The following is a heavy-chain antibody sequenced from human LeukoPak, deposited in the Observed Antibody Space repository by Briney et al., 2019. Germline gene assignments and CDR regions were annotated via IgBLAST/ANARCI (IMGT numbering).Heavy chain of an antibody. D-gene: IGHD2-2*02. V-gene: IGHV4-39*07. J-gene: IGHJ5*02. Sequence: PSETLSLTCTASGGSISSSPYYWGWIRQPPGKGLEWIGSIYYSGSTYYNPSLKSRVTISVDTSKNQFSLKLSSVTAADTAVYYCAREVPAAIYVAGKRPWFDPWGQGTLVTVSS. CDR3: AREVPAAIYVAGKRPWFDP. CDR2: IYYSGST. CDR1: GGSISSSPYY.